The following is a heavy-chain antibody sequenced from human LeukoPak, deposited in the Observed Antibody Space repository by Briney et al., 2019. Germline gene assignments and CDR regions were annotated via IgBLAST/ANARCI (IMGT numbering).Heavy chain of an antibody. CDR3: AKHSYAYSSGYPRDY. J-gene: IGHJ4*02. Sequence: GGSLLLSCSASGFTFSSYAMSWVRQAPGKGLEWVSAISGSGGSTYDADSVKGRFTISRDKPKNTLYLQMNSLRAEDTAVYYCAKHSYAYSSGYPRDYWGQGTLVTVSS. D-gene: IGHD3-22*01. V-gene: IGHV3-23*01. CDR1: GFTFSSYA. CDR2: ISGSGGST.